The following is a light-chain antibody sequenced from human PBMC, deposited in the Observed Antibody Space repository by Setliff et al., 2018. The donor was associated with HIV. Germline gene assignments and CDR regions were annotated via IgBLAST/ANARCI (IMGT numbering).Light chain of an antibody. CDR2: DVT. V-gene: IGLV2-11*01. CDR1: SSDVGAYDY. J-gene: IGLJ1*01. Sequence: QSVLTQPRSVSGSPGQSVTFSCTGSSSDVGAYDYVSWYQQHPGTAPKLIIYDVTKRPSGVPDRFSGSKSGNTASLTISGLRAEDEADYHCCSYAGSYSFIFGSGTKGTVL. CDR3: CSYAGSYSFI.